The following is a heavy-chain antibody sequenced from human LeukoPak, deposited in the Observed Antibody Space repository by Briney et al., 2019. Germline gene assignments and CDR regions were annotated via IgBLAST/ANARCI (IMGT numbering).Heavy chain of an antibody. Sequence: KSSETLSLTCAVYGGSFSGYYWSWIRQPPGKGLEWIGEINHSGSTNYNPSLKSRVTISVDTSKNQFSLKLSSVTAADTAVYYCARGGIAVAGEFDYWGQGTLVTVSS. CDR1: GGSFSGYY. CDR2: INHSGST. CDR3: ARGGIAVAGEFDY. D-gene: IGHD6-19*01. J-gene: IGHJ4*02. V-gene: IGHV4-34*01.